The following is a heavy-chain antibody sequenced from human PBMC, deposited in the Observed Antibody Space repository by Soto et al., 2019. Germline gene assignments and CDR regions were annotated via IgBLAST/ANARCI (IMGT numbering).Heavy chain of an antibody. Sequence: GGSLRLSCAASGFTFSSYSMNWVRQAPGKGLEWVSSISSSSSYIYYADSVKGRFTISRDNAKNSLYLQMNSLRAEDTAVYYCARDLYYYDSSGYGMAFDIWGQGTMVTVSS. CDR2: ISSSSSYI. J-gene: IGHJ3*02. V-gene: IGHV3-21*01. CDR3: ARDLYYYDSSGYGMAFDI. D-gene: IGHD3-22*01. CDR1: GFTFSSYS.